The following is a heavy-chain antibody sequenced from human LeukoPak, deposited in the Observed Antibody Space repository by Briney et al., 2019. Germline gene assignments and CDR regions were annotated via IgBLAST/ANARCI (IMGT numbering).Heavy chain of an antibody. J-gene: IGHJ3*02. CDR2: ISWNSGSI. CDR3: AKDIRAARSVAFDI. V-gene: IGHV3-9*03. D-gene: IGHD6-6*01. Sequence: GGSLRLSCAASGFTFDDYAMHWVRQAPGKGLEWVSGISWNSGSIGYADSVKGRFTISRDNAKNSLYLQMNSLRAEDMALYYCAKDIRAARSVAFDIWGQGTMVTVSS. CDR1: GFTFDDYA.